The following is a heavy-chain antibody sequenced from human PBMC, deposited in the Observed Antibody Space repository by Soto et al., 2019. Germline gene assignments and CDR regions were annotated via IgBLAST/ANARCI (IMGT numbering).Heavy chain of an antibody. CDR2: INTYNGNT. D-gene: IGHD3-10*01. CDR1: GYTFTNYG. CDR3: ATELVTMVRGVINWFDP. V-gene: IGHV1-18*01. Sequence: ASVKVSCKASGYTFTNYGISWVRQAPGQGLEWMGWINTYNGNTNHAQKLQGRVTMTTDTSTDTAYMELSSLRSEDTAVYYCATELVTMVRGVINWFDPWGQGTLVTVSS. J-gene: IGHJ5*02.